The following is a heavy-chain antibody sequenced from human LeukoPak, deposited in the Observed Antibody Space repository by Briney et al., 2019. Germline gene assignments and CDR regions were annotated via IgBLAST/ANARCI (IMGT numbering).Heavy chain of an antibody. Sequence: ASVRVSCKASGYTFTSYGISWVRQAPGQGLEWMGWISAYNGNTNYAQKLQGRVTMTTDTSTSTAYMELRSLRSDDTAVYYCARDRGDGWFGDLDYWGQGTLVTVSS. D-gene: IGHD3-10*01. V-gene: IGHV1-18*01. CDR3: ARDRGDGWFGDLDY. CDR1: GYTFTSYG. J-gene: IGHJ4*02. CDR2: ISAYNGNT.